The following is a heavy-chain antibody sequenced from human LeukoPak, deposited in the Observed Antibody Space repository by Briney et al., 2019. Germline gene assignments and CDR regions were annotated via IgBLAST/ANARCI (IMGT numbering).Heavy chain of an antibody. V-gene: IGHV3-53*01. CDR3: ARGENTGAFDI. D-gene: IGHD1-14*01. CDR1: GFTVSSNY. Sequence: PGGSLRLSCAASGFTVSSNYMSWVRQAPGKGLEWVSVIYSGGSTYYADSVKGRFTISRDNSRNTLYLQMNSLRAEDTAVYYCARGENTGAFDIWGQGTMVTVSS. J-gene: IGHJ3*02. CDR2: IYSGGST.